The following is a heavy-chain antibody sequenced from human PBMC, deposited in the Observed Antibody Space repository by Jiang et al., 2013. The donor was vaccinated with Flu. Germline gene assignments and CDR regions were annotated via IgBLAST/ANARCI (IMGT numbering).Heavy chain of an antibody. J-gene: IGHJ6*02. CDR3: ARDRRAYYYYYGMDV. Sequence: SGSGLVKPSQTLSLTCTVSGGSISSGGYYWSWIRQHPGKGLEWIGYIYYSGSTYYNPSLKSRVTISVDTSKNQFSLKLSSVTAADTAVYYCARDRRAYYYYYGMDVWGQGTTVTVSS. V-gene: IGHV4-31*03. CDR1: GGSISSGGYY. CDR2: IYYSGST.